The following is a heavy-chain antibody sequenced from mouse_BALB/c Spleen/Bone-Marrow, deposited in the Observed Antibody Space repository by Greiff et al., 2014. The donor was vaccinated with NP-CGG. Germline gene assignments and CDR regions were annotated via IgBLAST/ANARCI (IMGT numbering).Heavy chain of an antibody. Sequence: QVQLKESGPGLVAPSQSLSITCTVSGFSLTGYGINWVRQPPGKGLEWLGMIWGDGSTDYNSALKSRLSISKDNSKSQVFLKMNSLQTDDTARYYCARAPGYDLYYAMDYWGQGTSVTVSS. J-gene: IGHJ4*01. CDR1: GFSLTGYG. CDR2: IWGDGST. D-gene: IGHD1-2*01. CDR3: ARAPGYDLYYAMDY. V-gene: IGHV2-6-7*01.